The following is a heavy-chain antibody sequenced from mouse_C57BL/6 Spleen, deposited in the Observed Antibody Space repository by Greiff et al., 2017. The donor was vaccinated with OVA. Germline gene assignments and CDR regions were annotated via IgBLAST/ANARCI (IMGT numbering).Heavy chain of an antibody. CDR2: FSSGGSYT. V-gene: IGHV5-6*01. J-gene: IGHJ2*01. Sequence: EVMLVESGGDLVKPGGSLKLSCAASGFTFSSYGMSWVRQTPDKRLEWVATFSSGGSYTYYPDSVKGRFTISRDNAKNTLYLQMSSLKSEDTAMYYCTRPFITTVVARGYFDYWGKGTTLTVSS. CDR1: GFTFSSYG. D-gene: IGHD1-1*01. CDR3: TRPFITTVVARGYFDY.